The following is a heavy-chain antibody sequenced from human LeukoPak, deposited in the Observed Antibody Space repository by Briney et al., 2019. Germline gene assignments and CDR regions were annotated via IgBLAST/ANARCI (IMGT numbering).Heavy chain of an antibody. CDR2: IYTSGST. CDR3: ARIYHYYDSSGYALFWYFDL. Sequence: SETLSLTRTVSGGSISSYYWSWIRQPAGKGLEWIGRIYTSGSTNYNPSLKSRVTMSVDTSKNQFSLKLSSVTAADTAVYYCARIYHYYDSSGYALFWYFDLWGRGTLVTASS. CDR1: GGSISSYY. J-gene: IGHJ2*01. V-gene: IGHV4-4*07. D-gene: IGHD3-22*01.